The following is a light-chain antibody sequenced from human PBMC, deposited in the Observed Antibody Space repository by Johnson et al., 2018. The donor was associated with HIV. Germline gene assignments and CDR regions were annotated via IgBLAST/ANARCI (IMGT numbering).Light chain of an antibody. V-gene: IGLV1-51*02. J-gene: IGLJ1*01. CDR2: ENN. CDR3: GTWDSSLSAGV. CDR1: SSNIGNNY. Sequence: QSMLTQPPSVSAAPGQKVTISCSGSSSNIGNNYVSWYQQLPGTAPKLLIYENNKRPSGIPDRFSGSKSGTSATLSITGLQPGDEADYYCGTWDSSLSAGVFGTGTKVTVL.